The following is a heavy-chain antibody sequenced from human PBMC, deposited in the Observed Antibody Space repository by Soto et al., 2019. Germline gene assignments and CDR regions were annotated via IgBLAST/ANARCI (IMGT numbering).Heavy chain of an antibody. CDR2: IIPIFGTA. Sequence: SVKVSCKASGGTFSSYAISWVRQAPGQGLEWMGGIIPIFGTANYAQKFQGRVTITADESTSTAYMELSSLRSEDTAVYYCARGTASRTLYYYYYYGMDVWGQGTTVTVS. CDR1: GGTFSSYA. V-gene: IGHV1-69*13. J-gene: IGHJ6*02. D-gene: IGHD1-1*01. CDR3: ARGTASRTLYYYYYYGMDV.